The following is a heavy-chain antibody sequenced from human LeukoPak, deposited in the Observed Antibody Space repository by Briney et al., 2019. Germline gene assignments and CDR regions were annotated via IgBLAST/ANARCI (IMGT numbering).Heavy chain of an antibody. D-gene: IGHD6-6*01. CDR3: ARGKRGSSSPIYYYYYYMDV. V-gene: IGHV1-2*02. Sequence: ASVKVSCTASGYTFSDYYMHWVRQAPGQGLEWMGWISPNKGGTNYAQKFQGRVTISVDTSKNQFSLKLSSVTAADTAVYYCARGKRGSSSPIYYYYYYMDVWGKGTTVTVSS. CDR2: ISPNKGGT. J-gene: IGHJ6*03. CDR1: GYTFSDYY.